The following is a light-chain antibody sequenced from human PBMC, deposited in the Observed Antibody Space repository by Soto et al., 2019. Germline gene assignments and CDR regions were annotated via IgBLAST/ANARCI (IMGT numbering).Light chain of an antibody. CDR3: QQRSSWPPWT. V-gene: IGKV3-11*01. CDR1: QSISRY. CDR2: DAS. Sequence: EIVLTQSPATLSLSPGERATLSCRASQSISRYLAWSQQKPCQAPSLLIYDASNRASVILARFSGSGSGTDFTLSISSLVPEDFAVHCCQQRSSWPPWTFGQGTKVEIK. J-gene: IGKJ1*01.